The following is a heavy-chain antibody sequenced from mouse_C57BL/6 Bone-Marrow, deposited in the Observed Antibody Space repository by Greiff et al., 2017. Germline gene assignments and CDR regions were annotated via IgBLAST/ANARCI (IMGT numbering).Heavy chain of an antibody. CDR1: GYAFSSYW. V-gene: IGHV1-80*01. CDR3: ARDGYHAYLDV. CDR2: IYPGDGDT. Sequence: QVQLQQSGAELVKPGASVKISCKASGYAFSSYWMNWVKQRPGKGLEWIGQIYPGDGDTNYNGKFKGKATLTADKSSSTAYLPLSSLTSEDSAVYFCARDGYHAYLDVWGTGTTVTVSA. D-gene: IGHD2-3*01. J-gene: IGHJ1*03.